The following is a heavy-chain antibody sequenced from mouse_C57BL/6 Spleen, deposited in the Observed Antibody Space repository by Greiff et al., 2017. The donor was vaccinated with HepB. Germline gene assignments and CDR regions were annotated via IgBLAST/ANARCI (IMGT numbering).Heavy chain of an antibody. V-gene: IGHV5-9*01. D-gene: IGHD1-1*01. CDR1: GFTFSSYT. J-gene: IGHJ3*01. CDR2: ISGGGGNT. CDR3: ARDHYYGSSSFAY. Sequence: EVNVVESGGGLVKPGGSLKLSCAASGFTFSSYTMSWVRQTPEKRLEWVATISGGGGNTYYPDSGKGRFTISRDNAKNTLYLQMSSLRSEDTALYYCARDHYYGSSSFAYWGQGTLVTVSA.